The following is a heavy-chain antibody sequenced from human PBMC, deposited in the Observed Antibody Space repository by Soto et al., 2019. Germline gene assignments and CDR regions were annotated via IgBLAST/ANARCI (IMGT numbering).Heavy chain of an antibody. CDR3: ARASYYYDSRGYYYRYYFDY. D-gene: IGHD3-22*01. Sequence: SGFTFSSYGMHWVRQAPGKGLEWVSVIYSGGSTYYADSVMGRFTISRDNSKNTVHLQMNSLRAEDTAVYYCARASYYYDSRGYYYRYYFDYWGQGALVTVSS. CDR2: IYSGGST. V-gene: IGHV3-66*01. CDR1: GFTFSSYG. J-gene: IGHJ4*02.